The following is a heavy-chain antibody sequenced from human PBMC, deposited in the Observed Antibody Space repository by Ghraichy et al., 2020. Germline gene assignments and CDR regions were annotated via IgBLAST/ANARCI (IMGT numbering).Heavy chain of an antibody. J-gene: IGHJ5*02. Sequence: SETPSLTCTVSNGSIERYSWSWIRQSPDKGLEYIGYMYSTGHTNYNPSLQSRVTISVDTSKNQFSLRLSSVTAADTAVYFCARRGSGSHGDWFDPWGQGTQVTVSS. CDR3: ARRGSGSHGDWFDP. D-gene: IGHD1-26*01. CDR2: MYSTGHT. CDR1: NGSIERYS. V-gene: IGHV4-59*01.